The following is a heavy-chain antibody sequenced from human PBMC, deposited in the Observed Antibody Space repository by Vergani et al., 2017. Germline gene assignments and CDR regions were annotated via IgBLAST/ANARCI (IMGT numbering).Heavy chain of an antibody. CDR1: GFTFSSYG. Sequence: QVQLVESGGGVAQPGRSLRLSCAASGFTFSSYGMHWVRQAPGKGLEWVAVIWYDGSNKYYADSVKGRFTISRDNSKNTLYLQMNSLRAEDTAVYYCAKTVRGVITRLDYWGQGTLVTVSS. V-gene: IGHV3-33*06. J-gene: IGHJ4*02. CDR3: AKTVRGVITRLDY. CDR2: IWYDGSNK. D-gene: IGHD3-10*02.